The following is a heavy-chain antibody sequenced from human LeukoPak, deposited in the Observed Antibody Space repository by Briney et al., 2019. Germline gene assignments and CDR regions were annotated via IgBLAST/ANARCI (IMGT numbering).Heavy chain of an antibody. D-gene: IGHD6-19*01. CDR3: ARELFGGFFIAVATDY. V-gene: IGHV3-23*01. Sequence: GGSLRLSCAASGFTFSSYAMSWVRQAPGKGLEWVSAISGSGGSTYYADSVKGRFTISRDNSKNTLYLQMNSLRAEDTAVYYCARELFGGFFIAVATDYWGQGTLVTVSS. J-gene: IGHJ4*02. CDR1: GFTFSSYA. CDR2: ISGSGGST.